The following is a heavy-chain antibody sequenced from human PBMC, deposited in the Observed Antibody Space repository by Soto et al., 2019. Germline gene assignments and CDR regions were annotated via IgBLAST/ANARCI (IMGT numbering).Heavy chain of an antibody. CDR1: GGSFSGYY. J-gene: IGHJ4*02. CDR2: INHSGST. Sequence: PSETLSLTCAVYGGSFSGYYWSWIRQPPGKGLEWIGEINHSGSTNYNPSLKSRVTISVDTSKNQFSLKLSSVTAADTAVYYCARGVHFDYWGQGTLVTSPQ. V-gene: IGHV4-34*01. CDR3: ARGVHFDY.